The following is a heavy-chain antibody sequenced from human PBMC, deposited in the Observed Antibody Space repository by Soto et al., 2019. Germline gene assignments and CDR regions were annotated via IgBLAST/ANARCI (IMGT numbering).Heavy chain of an antibody. CDR1: GYTFTSYA. D-gene: IGHD3-10*01. J-gene: IGHJ5*02. CDR3: ARISMVRGSYHWFDP. Sequence: ASVKVSCKASGYTFTSYAMHWVRQAPGQRLEWMGWINAGNGNTKYSQKFQGRVTITRDTSASTAYMELSSLRSEDTAVYYCARISMVRGSYHWFDPWGQGTLVTVSS. V-gene: IGHV1-3*01. CDR2: INAGNGNT.